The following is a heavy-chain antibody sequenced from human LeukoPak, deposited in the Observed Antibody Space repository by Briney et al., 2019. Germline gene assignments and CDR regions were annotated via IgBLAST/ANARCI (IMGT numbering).Heavy chain of an antibody. J-gene: IGHJ4*02. CDR2: IKHIGST. D-gene: IGHD5-18*01. Sequence: PSETLSLTCAVYSGSSSGYYWSSIRQPPGMGLEWIGEIKHIGSTNYNPSLKSRVTKALDTSKNQFFLELSSVTAAHTAVYYCARGPYKNGYSYGPALRFFDYGGQRTLVTVSS. CDR3: ARGPYKNGYSYGPALRFFDY. V-gene: IGHV4-34*01. CDR1: SGSSSGYY.